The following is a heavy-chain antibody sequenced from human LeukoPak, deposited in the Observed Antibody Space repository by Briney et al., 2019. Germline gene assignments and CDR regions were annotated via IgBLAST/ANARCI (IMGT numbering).Heavy chain of an antibody. D-gene: IGHD2-15*01. CDR1: GGSFSGYY. Sequence: SETLSLTCAVCGGSFSGYYWSWTRQSPGKGLEWIGETYHSGSTNYNPSLKSRVTISLDTSKNQFSLKLSSVTAADTAVYYCARGRRIVVVLGTTRTHRDYYMDVWGKGTTVTVSS. J-gene: IGHJ6*03. CDR3: ARGRRIVVVLGTTRTHRDYYMDV. CDR2: TYHSGST. V-gene: IGHV4-34*01.